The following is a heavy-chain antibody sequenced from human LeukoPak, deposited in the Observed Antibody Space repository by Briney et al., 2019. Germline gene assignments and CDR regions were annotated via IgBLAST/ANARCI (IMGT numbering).Heavy chain of an antibody. D-gene: IGHD3-22*01. J-gene: IGHJ3*02. Sequence: SETLSLTCTVSGGSISSYCWSWIRQPPGKGLEWIGYIYYSGSTNYNPSLKSRVTISVDTSKNQFSLKLSSVTAADTAVYYCARYSPYYDSSGYAFDIWGQGTMVTVSS. CDR3: ARYSPYYDSSGYAFDI. CDR2: IYYSGST. CDR1: GGSISSYC. V-gene: IGHV4-59*01.